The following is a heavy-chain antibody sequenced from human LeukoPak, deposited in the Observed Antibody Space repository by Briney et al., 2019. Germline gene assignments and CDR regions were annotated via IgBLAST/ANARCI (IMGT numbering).Heavy chain of an antibody. D-gene: IGHD4-17*01. CDR3: AREMTTVTRADY. CDR2: IKYDGSDK. Sequence: GGSLTLSCAASGFTFSSYWMSWVRQAPGKGLEWVATIKYDGSDKYYVDSVKGRFTISRDNAKNSLYLQMNSLRAEDTAVYYCAREMTTVTRADYWGQGTLVTVSS. J-gene: IGHJ4*02. V-gene: IGHV3-7*01. CDR1: GFTFSSYW.